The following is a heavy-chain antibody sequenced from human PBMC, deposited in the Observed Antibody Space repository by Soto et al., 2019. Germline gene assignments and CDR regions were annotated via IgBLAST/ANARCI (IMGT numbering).Heavy chain of an antibody. Sequence: QVQLVESGGGVVQPGRSLRLSCAASGFTFSSYAMHWVRQAPGKGLEWVAVISYDGSKKYYADSVKGRFTISRDNSKNTLYLQRNCLRSEDTAVDYCARPLWRDDYNGGYFVLWGRGTLVTVSS. CDR2: ISYDGSKK. D-gene: IGHD4-4*01. V-gene: IGHV3-30-3*01. CDR1: GFTFSSYA. CDR3: ARPLWRDDYNGGYFVL. J-gene: IGHJ2*01.